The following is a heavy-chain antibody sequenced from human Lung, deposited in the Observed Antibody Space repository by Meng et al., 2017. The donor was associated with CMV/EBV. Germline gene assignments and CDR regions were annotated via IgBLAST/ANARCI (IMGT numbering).Heavy chain of an antibody. V-gene: IGHV1-18*01. CDR1: GYTLTTFG. CDR2: INAYNGDT. CDR3: ARVEVGITSGDY. J-gene: IGHJ4*02. Sequence: VSLGPAGADVTKPGAPVEVSGKASGYTLTTFGINWVRQAPGQGLEWMGWINAYNGDTNYAQTLQGRVTMTTDTSTSTAYMELRSLRSDDTAVYYCARVEVGITSGDYWGQGTLVTVSS. D-gene: IGHD1-26*01.